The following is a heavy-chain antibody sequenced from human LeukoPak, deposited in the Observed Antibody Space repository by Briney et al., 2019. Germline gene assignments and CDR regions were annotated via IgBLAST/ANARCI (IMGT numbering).Heavy chain of an antibody. Sequence: GGSLRLSCAASGFTFSSYAMHWVRQAPGKGLEWVAVISYDGSNKYYADSVKGRFTTSRDNSKNTLYLQMNSLRAEDTAVYYCARASSLRFLEWLPLDYWGQGTLVTVSS. D-gene: IGHD3-3*01. J-gene: IGHJ4*02. CDR2: ISYDGSNK. CDR1: GFTFSSYA. CDR3: ARASSLRFLEWLPLDY. V-gene: IGHV3-30-3*01.